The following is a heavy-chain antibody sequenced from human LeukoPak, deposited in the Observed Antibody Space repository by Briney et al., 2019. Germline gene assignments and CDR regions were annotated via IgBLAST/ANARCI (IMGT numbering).Heavy chain of an antibody. V-gene: IGHV1-2*02. J-gene: IGHJ6*03. CDR1: GYTFTGYY. CDR2: INPNSGGT. CDR3: ARTDYDFWSGHMDV. Sequence: GASVKVSCKASGYTFTGYYMHWVRQAPGQGLEWMGWINPNSGGTNYAQKFQGRVTMTRDTSISTAYMELSRLRSDDTAVYYCARTDYDFWSGHMDVWGEGTTVTVSS. D-gene: IGHD3-3*01.